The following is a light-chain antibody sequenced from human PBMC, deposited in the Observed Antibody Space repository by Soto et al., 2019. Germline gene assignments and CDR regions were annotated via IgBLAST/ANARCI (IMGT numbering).Light chain of an antibody. CDR1: QSVSSSY. CDR3: QQYGSSSWT. V-gene: IGKV3-20*01. Sequence: EVVLTQSPGTLSLSPGERATLSCRASQSVSSSYLAWYQQKPGQAPRLLIYGTSSRATGIPDRFSGSGSGTDFTLTISRLEPEDSAVYYCQQYGSSSWTFGQGTRWIS. CDR2: GTS. J-gene: IGKJ1*01.